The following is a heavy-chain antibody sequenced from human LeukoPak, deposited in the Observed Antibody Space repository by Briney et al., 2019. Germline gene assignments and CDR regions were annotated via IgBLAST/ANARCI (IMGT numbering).Heavy chain of an antibody. Sequence: PGGSLRLSCAASGFTFSSYSMNWVRQAPGKGLEWVSSISSISSYIYNADSVKGRFTISRDNAKNSLYLQMNSLRAEDTAVYYCARWANDAFDIWGQGTMVTVSS. J-gene: IGHJ3*02. V-gene: IGHV3-21*01. CDR1: GFTFSSYS. D-gene: IGHD1-26*01. CDR2: ISSISSYI. CDR3: ARWANDAFDI.